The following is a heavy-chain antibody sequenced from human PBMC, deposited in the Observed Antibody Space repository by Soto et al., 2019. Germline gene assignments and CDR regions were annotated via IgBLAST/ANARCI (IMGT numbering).Heavy chain of an antibody. CDR3: ARSEGEMAKIGAFDN. D-gene: IGHD5-12*01. CDR1: GGTFSSYA. J-gene: IGHJ3*02. Sequence: SLQVSCKASGGTFSSYAISWVRQAPGQGLEWMGGIIPIFGTANYAQKFQGRVTITADKSTSTAYMELSSLRSEDTAVYYCARSEGEMAKIGAFDNWGQGTMVTV. CDR2: IIPIFGTA. V-gene: IGHV1-69*06.